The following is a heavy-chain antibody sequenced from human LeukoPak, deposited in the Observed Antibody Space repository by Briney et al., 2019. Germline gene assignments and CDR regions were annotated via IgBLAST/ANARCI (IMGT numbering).Heavy chain of an antibody. Sequence: SVKVSCKASGGTFSSYAISWVRQAPGQGLEWMGGIIPIFGTANYAQKFQGRVTITADESTSTAYMELSSLRSEDTAVYYCARGIAVAGFQYYFDYWGQGTMVTVSS. CDR2: IIPIFGTA. J-gene: IGHJ4*02. V-gene: IGHV1-69*01. CDR3: ARGIAVAGFQYYFDY. CDR1: GGTFSSYA. D-gene: IGHD6-19*01.